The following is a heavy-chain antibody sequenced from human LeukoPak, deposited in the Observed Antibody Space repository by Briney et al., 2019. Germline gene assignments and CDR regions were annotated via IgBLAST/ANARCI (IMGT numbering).Heavy chain of an antibody. CDR2: ISSSGSTI. CDR3: ARHECQANYYDSSGYSCYFDY. CDR1: GFTFSDYY. D-gene: IGHD3-22*01. Sequence: KPGGSLRLSCAASGFTFSDYYMSWIRQAPGKGLEWVSYISSSGSTIYYADSVKGRFTISRDNAKNSLYLQMNSLRAEDTAVYYCARHECQANYYDSSGYSCYFDYWGQGTLVTVSS. J-gene: IGHJ4*02. V-gene: IGHV3-11*01.